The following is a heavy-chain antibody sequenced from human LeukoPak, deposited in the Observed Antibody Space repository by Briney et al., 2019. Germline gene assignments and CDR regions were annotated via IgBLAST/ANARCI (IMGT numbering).Heavy chain of an antibody. CDR1: GGSISSGDYY. V-gene: IGHV4-30-4*01. Sequence: SETLSLTCTVSGGSISSGDYYWSWIRQPPGRGLEWIGYIYYSGSTYYNPSLKSRVTISVDTSKNQFSLKLSSVTAADTAVYYCARIGDRGWWNIDYWGQGTLVTVSS. J-gene: IGHJ4*02. D-gene: IGHD1/OR15-1a*01. CDR3: ARIGDRGWWNIDY. CDR2: IYYSGST.